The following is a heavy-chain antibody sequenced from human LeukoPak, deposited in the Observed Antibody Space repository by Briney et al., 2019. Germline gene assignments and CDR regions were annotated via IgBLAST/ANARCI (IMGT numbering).Heavy chain of an antibody. CDR1: GGSISSYY. J-gene: IGHJ3*02. CDR2: IYYSGST. D-gene: IGHD3-3*01. Sequence: SESLSLTCTVSGGSISSYYWSWIRQPPGKGLEWIGYIYYSGSTNYNPSLKSRVTISVDTSKNQFSLKLGSVTAADTAVYYCARFLWSGYSDAFDIWGQGTMVTVSS. V-gene: IGHV4-59*01. CDR3: ARFLWSGYSDAFDI.